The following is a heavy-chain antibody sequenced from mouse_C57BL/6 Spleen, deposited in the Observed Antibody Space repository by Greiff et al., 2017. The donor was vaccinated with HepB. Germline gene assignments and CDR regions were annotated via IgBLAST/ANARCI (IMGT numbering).Heavy chain of an antibody. CDR3: ARGGYYGSRIYAMDY. Sequence: QVHVKQSGAELVRPGTSVKMSCKASGYTFTNYWIGWAKQRPGHGLEWIGDIYPGGGYTNYNEKFKGKATLTADKSSSTAYMQFSSLTSEDSAIYDCARGGYYGSRIYAMDYWGQGTSVTVSS. J-gene: IGHJ4*01. CDR1: GYTFTNYW. CDR2: IYPGGGYT. D-gene: IGHD1-1*01. V-gene: IGHV1-63*01.